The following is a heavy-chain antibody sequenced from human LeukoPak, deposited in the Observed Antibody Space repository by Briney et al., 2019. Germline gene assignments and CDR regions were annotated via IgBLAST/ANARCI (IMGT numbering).Heavy chain of an antibody. V-gene: IGHV3-21*01. D-gene: IGHD5-12*01. CDR1: GFTFSGYG. Sequence: GGSLRLSCAASGFTFSGYGMNWVRQAPGKGLEWVSSISSSSSHIYYADSLKGRFTISRGNAKNSLYLQMNTLRAEDTAVYYCARDLGYDDYWGQGTLVTVSS. J-gene: IGHJ4*02. CDR2: ISSSSSHI. CDR3: ARDLGYDDY.